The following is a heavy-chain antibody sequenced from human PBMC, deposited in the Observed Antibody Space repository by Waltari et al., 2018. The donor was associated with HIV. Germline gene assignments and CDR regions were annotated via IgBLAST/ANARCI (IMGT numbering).Heavy chain of an antibody. CDR1: GYTFTDYY. J-gene: IGHJ4*02. CDR3: ANALGLRAPLDY. V-gene: IGHV1-2*02. CDR2: INPDTVGT. D-gene: IGHD2-2*01. Sequence: QVQLVQSGAEVKKPGASVRVSCKPSGYTFTDYYIHWVRQAPGQGLEWLGWINPDTVGTKYHQDFQGRVTVTRETSISTADMELTSLKSDDTAVYFCANALGLRAPLDYWGQGTLVTVSS.